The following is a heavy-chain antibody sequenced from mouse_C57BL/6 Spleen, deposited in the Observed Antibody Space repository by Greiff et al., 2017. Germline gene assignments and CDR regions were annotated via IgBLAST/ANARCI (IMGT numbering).Heavy chain of an antibody. D-gene: IGHD1-1*01. CDR2: ISYDGSN. J-gene: IGHJ4*01. CDR1: GYSITSGYY. Sequence: EVKLQESGPGLVKPSQSLSLTCSVTGYSITSGYYWNWIRQFPGNKLEWMGYISYDGSNNYNPSLKNRISITRDTSKNQFFLKLNSVTTEDTATYYCARAGSSYDYYAMDYWGQGTSVTVSS. CDR3: ARAGSSYDYYAMDY. V-gene: IGHV3-6*01.